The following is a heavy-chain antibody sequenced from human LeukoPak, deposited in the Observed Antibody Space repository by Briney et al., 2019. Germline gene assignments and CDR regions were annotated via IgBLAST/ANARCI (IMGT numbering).Heavy chain of an antibody. V-gene: IGHV3-7*04. CDR2: IKEDGSEI. J-gene: IGHJ4*02. CDR3: ARGYTCGY. D-gene: IGHD5-18*01. CDR1: GFTFSTYW. Sequence: GGSLRLSCAASGFTFSTYWMSWVRQAPGKGLEWVANIKEDGSEINYANSVRGRFTISRDNAKNSLYLQMNSLRAEDTAVYYCARGYTCGYWGQGTLVIVSS.